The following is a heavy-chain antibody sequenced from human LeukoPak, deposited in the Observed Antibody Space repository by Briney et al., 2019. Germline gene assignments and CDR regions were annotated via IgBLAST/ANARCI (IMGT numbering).Heavy chain of an antibody. Sequence: ASVKVSCKASGYTFTNYYMHWVRQAPGQGLEWMGVIDPSGGGTSYAQKFQDRVTMTRDTSTSTVYMEVSSLTSEDTAMYYCARQTRAYGDNGFDYWGQGTLVTVSS. J-gene: IGHJ4*02. V-gene: IGHV1-46*01. CDR1: GYTFTNYY. CDR3: ARQTRAYGDNGFDY. D-gene: IGHD4-17*01. CDR2: IDPSGGGT.